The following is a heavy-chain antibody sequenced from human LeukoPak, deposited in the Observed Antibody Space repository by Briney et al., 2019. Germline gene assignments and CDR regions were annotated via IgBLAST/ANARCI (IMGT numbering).Heavy chain of an antibody. CDR1: GSSIRHSDYY. CDR2: IYYSGST. V-gene: IGHV4-39*01. J-gene: IGHJ3*02. Sequence: SETLSLTCTVSGSSIRHSDYYWSWIRQPPGKGLEWIGYIYYSGSTYYNPSLKSRVTISVDTSKNQFSLKLSSVTAADTAVYYCARRVWGDAFDIWGQGTMVTVSS. CDR3: ARRVWGDAFDI. D-gene: IGHD7-27*01.